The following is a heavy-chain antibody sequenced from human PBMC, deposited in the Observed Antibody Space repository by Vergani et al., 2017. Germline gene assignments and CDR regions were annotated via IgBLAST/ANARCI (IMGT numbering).Heavy chain of an antibody. CDR2: ISSSSAAI. V-gene: IGHV3-48*01. J-gene: IGHJ4*02. D-gene: IGHD4-11*01. CDR1: GFTFRPYT. CDR3: AKYSDDSNYCFDY. Sequence: EVQLVESGGGLVQPGGSLRLSCVASGFTFRPYTMNWVRQGPGKGLEWLSYISSSSAAITYADSVKGRFTISRDNAKNSLFLQMNSLRAEDTAVYYCAKYSDDSNYCFDYWGQGTLVTVSS.